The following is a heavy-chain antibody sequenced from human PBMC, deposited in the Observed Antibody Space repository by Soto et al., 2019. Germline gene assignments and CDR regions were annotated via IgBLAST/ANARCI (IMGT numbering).Heavy chain of an antibody. Sequence: EVQLLESGGGSVQPGGSLRLSCAASGITFSNYVMNWVRQAPGKGLEWVSGISGSGSNTYYADSVKGRFTISRDNSKNTLYLQMNSLRAEDTAVYYCAKRQYEDSGDYDMTGDDAFDIWAPGTTVTVSS. CDR2: ISGSGSNT. D-gene: IGHD4-17*01. V-gene: IGHV3-23*01. CDR3: AKRQYEDSGDYDMTGDDAFDI. J-gene: IGHJ3*02. CDR1: GITFSNYV.